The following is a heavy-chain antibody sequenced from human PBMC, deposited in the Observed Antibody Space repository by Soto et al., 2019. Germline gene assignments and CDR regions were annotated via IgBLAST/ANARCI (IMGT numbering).Heavy chain of an antibody. V-gene: IGHV4-34*01. CDR2: INHSGST. D-gene: IGHD2-15*01. CDR1: GGSFSGYY. CDR3: ARGQDTIVVVAATHNWFDP. Sequence: PPETLSLSCAVYGGSFSGYYWSWIRQPPGKGLEWIGKINHSGSTNYNPSLKSRVTISIDRSRNQFSLKLSSVTAADTAVYDCARGQDTIVVVAATHNWFDPWGQRTPVTVSS. J-gene: IGHJ5*02.